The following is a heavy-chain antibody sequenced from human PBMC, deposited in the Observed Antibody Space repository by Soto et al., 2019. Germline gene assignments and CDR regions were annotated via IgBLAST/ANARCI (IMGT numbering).Heavy chain of an antibody. CDR3: ARGRGYYGMDV. V-gene: IGHV4-34*01. J-gene: IGHJ6*02. Sequence: QVQLQQWGAGLLKPSETLSLTCAVYGGSFSGYYWSWIRQPPGKGLEWIGEINHSGSTNYNPSLKSRVTISVDTNKNQLSLKLSSVTAADTAVYYSARGRGYYGMDVWGQGTTVTDSS. D-gene: IGHD3-10*01. CDR1: GGSFSGYY. CDR2: INHSGST.